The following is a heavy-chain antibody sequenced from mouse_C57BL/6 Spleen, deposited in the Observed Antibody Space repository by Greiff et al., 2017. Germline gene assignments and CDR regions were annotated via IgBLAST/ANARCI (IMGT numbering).Heavy chain of an antibody. CDR1: GYTFTSYW. J-gene: IGHJ4*01. CDR2: IDPNSGGT. Sequence: VQLVESGAELVKPGASVKLSCKASGYTFTSYWMHWVKQRPGRGLEWIGRIDPNSGGTKYNEKFKSKATLTVDKPSSTAYMQLSSLTSEDSAVYYCARFDDGYYEDAMDYWGQGTSVTVSS. D-gene: IGHD2-3*01. V-gene: IGHV1-72*01. CDR3: ARFDDGYYEDAMDY.